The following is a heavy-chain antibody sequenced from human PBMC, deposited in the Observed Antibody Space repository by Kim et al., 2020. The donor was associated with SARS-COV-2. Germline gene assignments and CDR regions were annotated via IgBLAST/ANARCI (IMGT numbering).Heavy chain of an antibody. CDR3: ARDNSYHGSGSYYNYYGMDV. CDR1: GFTVSSNY. D-gene: IGHD3-10*01. V-gene: IGHV3-53*01. J-gene: IGHJ6*02. Sequence: GGSLRLSCAASGFTVSSNYMSWVRQAPGKGLEWVSVIYSGGSTYYADSVKGRFTISRDNSKNTLYLQMNSLRAEDTAVYYCARDNSYHGSGSYYNYYGMDVWGQGTTVTVSS. CDR2: IYSGGST.